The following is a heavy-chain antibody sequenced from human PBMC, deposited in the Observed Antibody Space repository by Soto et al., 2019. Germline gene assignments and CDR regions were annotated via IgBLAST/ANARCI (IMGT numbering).Heavy chain of an antibody. CDR2: ISNNGDTA. CDR1: GFTFSSYA. CDR3: AKGTEYGVVLMSTFDY. J-gene: IGHJ4*02. Sequence: GGSLRLSCATSGFTFSSYAMVWVRQAAEKGLEWVASISNNGDTAYYADSVKGRFTISRDNARNPLYLQMNNLRAEDTALYFCAKGTEYGVVLMSTFDYWGQGTLVTVSS. V-gene: IGHV3-23*01. D-gene: IGHD3-3*01.